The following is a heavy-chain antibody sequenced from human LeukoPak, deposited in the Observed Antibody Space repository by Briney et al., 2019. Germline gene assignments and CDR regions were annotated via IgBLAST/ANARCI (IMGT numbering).Heavy chain of an antibody. Sequence: GGSLRLSCAASGFTFSSYAMHWVRQAPGKGLEWVAVISYDGSNKYYADSVKGRFTISRDNSKNTLYLQMNSLRAEDTAVYYCARPGESGYSYGYFDYWGQGTLVTVSS. V-gene: IGHV3-30*04. CDR3: ARPGESGYSYGYFDY. D-gene: IGHD5-18*01. CDR2: ISYDGSNK. CDR1: GFTFSSYA. J-gene: IGHJ4*02.